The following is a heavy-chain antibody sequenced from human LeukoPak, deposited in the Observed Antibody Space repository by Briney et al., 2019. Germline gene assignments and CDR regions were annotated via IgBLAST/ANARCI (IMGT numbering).Heavy chain of an antibody. J-gene: IGHJ6*03. D-gene: IGHD1-26*01. V-gene: IGHV3-21*01. CDR2: ISSTGNYI. Sequence: GGPLRLSCTASGFTFEYYVMNWVRQAPGKGLEWVASISSTGNYINYADSLKGRLTISRDNANNSLSLQMNSLRAEDTAVYYCARDWSGSYASYHYHMDVWGKGTTVTVSS. CDR3: ARDWSGSYASYHYHMDV. CDR1: GFTFEYYV.